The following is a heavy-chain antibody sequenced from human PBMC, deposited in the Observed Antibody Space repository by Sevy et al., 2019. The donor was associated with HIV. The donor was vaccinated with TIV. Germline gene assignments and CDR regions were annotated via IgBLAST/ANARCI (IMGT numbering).Heavy chain of an antibody. CDR3: AKGNSGSFDY. CDR1: GFSFSNYW. CDR2: IKQDESER. Sequence: GGSLRLSCAASGFSFSNYWMHWVRQAPGKGLEWVANIKQDESERYYVASVKGRFTISRDNAKNSVYLEMNSLRPDDTAIYYCAKGNSGSFDYWGQGTLVTV. J-gene: IGHJ4*02. D-gene: IGHD3-10*01. V-gene: IGHV3-7*01.